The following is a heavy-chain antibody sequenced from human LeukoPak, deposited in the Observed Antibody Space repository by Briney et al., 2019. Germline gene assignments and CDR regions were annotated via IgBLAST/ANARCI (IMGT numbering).Heavy chain of an antibody. Sequence: PGGSLRLSCVASAFTFSNYWMSWVRQAPGKGLEWVSAISGSGGSTYYADSVKGRFTISRDNSKNTLYLQMNSLRAEDTAVYYCAKGRDCSGGSCPLDYWGQGTLVTVSS. J-gene: IGHJ4*02. D-gene: IGHD2-15*01. CDR1: AFTFSNYW. V-gene: IGHV3-23*01. CDR2: ISGSGGST. CDR3: AKGRDCSGGSCPLDY.